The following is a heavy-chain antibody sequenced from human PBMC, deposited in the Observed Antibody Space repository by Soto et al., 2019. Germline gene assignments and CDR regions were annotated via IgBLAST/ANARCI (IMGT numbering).Heavy chain of an antibody. V-gene: IGHV4-30-4*01. D-gene: IGHD3-10*01. CDR1: GGSISSGDYY. J-gene: IGHJ6*02. CDR3: ARHAYGSGFYYGMDV. Sequence: SETLSLTCTVSGGSISSGDYYWSWIRQPPGKGLEWIGYIYYTGSTNYNSSLKSRVTISVDTSKNQFSLKLSSVTAADTAVYYCARHAYGSGFYYGMDVSGQGTTVTGSS. CDR2: IYYTGST.